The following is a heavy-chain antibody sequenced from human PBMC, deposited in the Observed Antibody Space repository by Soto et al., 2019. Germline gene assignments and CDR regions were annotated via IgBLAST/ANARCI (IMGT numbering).Heavy chain of an antibody. CDR3: ARGSTIVRGAPSWFDP. D-gene: IGHD3-10*01. CDR1: GGTFSRYT. J-gene: IGHJ5*02. Sequence: QVQLVQSGAEVKKPGSSVKVSCKASGGTFSRYTINWVRQAPGQGLEWMGRIIPIAAIANYTQKFQGRVTITVEKSSNTAYMGLSSLRSDDTAVYYCARGSTIVRGAPSWFDPWGQGTLVTVSS. CDR2: IIPIAAIA. V-gene: IGHV1-69*02.